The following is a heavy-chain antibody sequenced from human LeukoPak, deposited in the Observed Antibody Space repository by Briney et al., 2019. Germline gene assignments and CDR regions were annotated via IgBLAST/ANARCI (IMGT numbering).Heavy chain of an antibody. CDR3: AAESERWLLRS. CDR1: AGSISGYY. D-gene: IGHD6-19*01. Sequence: SETLSLTCTVSAGSISGYYWSWIRQPAGKALEWIGRIYSTGSTNYNPSLKSRVTISIDTSKNQFSLKLNSVTAADTAVYYCAAESERWLLRSWGQGTLVTVSS. CDR2: IYSTGST. V-gene: IGHV4-4*07. J-gene: IGHJ4*02.